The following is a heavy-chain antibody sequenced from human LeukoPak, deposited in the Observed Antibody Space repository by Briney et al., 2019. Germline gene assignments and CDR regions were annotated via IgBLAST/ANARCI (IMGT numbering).Heavy chain of an antibody. CDR1: GGSINSSSYY. D-gene: IGHD3-10*01. V-gene: IGHV4-39*01. J-gene: IGHJ4*02. CDR3: ARSRISMVRGIKSYLFDY. CDR2: IYYSGST. Sequence: SETLSLTCTVSGGSINSSSYYWGWIRQPPGKGLEWIVTIYYSGSTYYNPSLKSRVTISVDTSKKQFSLKLSSVTAADTAMYYCARSRISMVRGIKSYLFDYWGQGTLVTVSS.